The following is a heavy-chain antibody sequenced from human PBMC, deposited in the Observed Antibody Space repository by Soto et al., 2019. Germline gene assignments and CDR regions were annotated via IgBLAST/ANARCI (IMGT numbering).Heavy chain of an antibody. Sequence: QVQLQESGPGLVKPSQTLSLTCTVSGASISSDDYYWSWIRQPPGKGLEWIGYIYYSGNTYYNPSLQSRVTISVDTSKNQFSLKLSSVTAADTAVYYCASPESQMATLDYWGQGTLVTVSS. J-gene: IGHJ4*02. CDR1: GASISSDDYY. V-gene: IGHV4-30-4*01. CDR3: ASPESQMATLDY. CDR2: IYYSGNT. D-gene: IGHD5-12*01.